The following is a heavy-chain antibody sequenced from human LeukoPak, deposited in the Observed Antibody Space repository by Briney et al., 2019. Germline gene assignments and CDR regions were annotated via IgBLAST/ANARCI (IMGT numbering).Heavy chain of an antibody. V-gene: IGHV4-30-2*01. D-gene: IGHD3-3*01. CDR3: ARGPYDFWSGYYLNYFDY. CDR2: IYHSGST. J-gene: IGHJ4*02. Sequence: LSLTCTVSGGSISSYSWSWIRQPPGKGLEWIGYIYHSGSTYYNPSLKSRVTISVDRSKNQFSLKLSSVTAADTAVYYCARGPYDFWSGYYLNYFDYWGQGTLFTVSS. CDR1: GGSISSYS.